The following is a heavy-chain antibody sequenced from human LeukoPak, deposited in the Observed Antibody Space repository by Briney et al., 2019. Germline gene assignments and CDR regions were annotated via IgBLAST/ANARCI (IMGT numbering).Heavy chain of an antibody. CDR1: GFTFSSYG. J-gene: IGHJ4*02. Sequence: GGSLRLSCAASGFTFSSYGMHWVRQAPGKGLEWVAVISYDGSNKYYADSVKGRFTISRDNSTNTLYLQMNSLRAEDTAVYYCAKDLEYYYGSGRDYWGQGTLVTVSS. D-gene: IGHD3-10*01. CDR3: AKDLEYYYGSGRDY. V-gene: IGHV3-30*18. CDR2: ISYDGSNK.